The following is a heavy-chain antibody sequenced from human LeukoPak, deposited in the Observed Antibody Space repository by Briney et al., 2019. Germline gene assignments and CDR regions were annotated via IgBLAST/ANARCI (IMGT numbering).Heavy chain of an antibody. CDR1: GFTFSSYA. J-gene: IGHJ3*01. CDR2: ISGSGGYI. D-gene: IGHD1-26*01. CDR3: AKFWAYTGTYRGSDVFDV. V-gene: IGHV3-23*01. Sequence: HPGGSLRLSCAASGFTFSSYAMSWVRQAPGKGLEWVSAISGSGGYIYYAGSVKGRFTISRDNSKNTLYLQMNSLRAEDTAVYYCAKFWAYTGTYRGSDVFDVWGQGTMVTVSP.